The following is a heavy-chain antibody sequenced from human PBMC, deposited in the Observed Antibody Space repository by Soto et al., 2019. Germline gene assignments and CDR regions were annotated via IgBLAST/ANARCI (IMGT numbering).Heavy chain of an antibody. J-gene: IGHJ4*02. D-gene: IGHD6-19*01. V-gene: IGHV4-39*01. CDR1: GGSISSSSYY. CDR3: ARQSSGWDY. Sequence: PSETLSLTCTVSGGSISSSSYYWGWIRQPPGKGLEWIGSIYYSGSTYYNPSLKSRVTISVDTSKNQFSLKLSSVTAADTAVYYCARQSSGWDYWGQGTLVTVSS. CDR2: IYYSGST.